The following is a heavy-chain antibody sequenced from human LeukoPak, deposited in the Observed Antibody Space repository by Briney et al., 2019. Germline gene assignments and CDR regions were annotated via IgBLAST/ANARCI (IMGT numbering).Heavy chain of an antibody. CDR2: ISSGSSGI. CDR1: GFTFSTYS. CDR3: VRDLYYAFDY. V-gene: IGHV3-48*02. J-gene: IGHJ4*02. D-gene: IGHD3-3*01. Sequence: QTGGSLRLSCAASGFTFSTYSMNWVRQAPGKGLEWVSYISSGSSGIYYADSVKGRFTISRDNAKNSLLLQMNSPRDEDTAVYYCVRDLYYAFDYWGQGTLVTVSS.